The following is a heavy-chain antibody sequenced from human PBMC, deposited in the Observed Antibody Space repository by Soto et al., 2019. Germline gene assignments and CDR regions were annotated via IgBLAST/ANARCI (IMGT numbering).Heavy chain of an antibody. CDR1: AFTFSSYA. J-gene: IGHJ4*02. CDR2: VSGSGDST. V-gene: IGHV3-23*01. CDR3: AKGRASDCPGCTQDY. Sequence: EVQLLESGGGLAQPGGSLRLSCAASAFTFSSYAMSWVRQAPGKGLEWVSAVSGSGDSTYYADSVKGRFTISRDNSKNTMYLQMNCLRAEDTDVYYCAKGRASDCPGCTQDYWGKGTLVTVSS. D-gene: IGHD2-21*01.